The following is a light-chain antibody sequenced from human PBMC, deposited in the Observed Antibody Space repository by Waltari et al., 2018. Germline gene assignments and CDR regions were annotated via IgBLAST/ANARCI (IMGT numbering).Light chain of an antibody. CDR3: QQYRNLWT. V-gene: IGKV1-5*03. J-gene: IGKJ1*01. CDR1: QSLSNW. CDR2: KAS. Sequence: DIQMTQSPSTLSASVGDRGTIPCRASQSLSNWLAWYQQKPGKAPKVLIYKASTLESGVPSSFSGSGSGTEFTLTISSLQPDDFATYYCQQYRNLWTFGQGTKVEIK.